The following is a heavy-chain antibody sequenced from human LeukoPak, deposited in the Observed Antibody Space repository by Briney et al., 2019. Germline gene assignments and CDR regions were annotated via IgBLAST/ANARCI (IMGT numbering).Heavy chain of an antibody. Sequence: SETLSLTCTVSGGSISSGSYYWSWIRQPAGKGLEWIGRIYTSGSTNYNPSLKSRVTISVDTSKNQFSLKLSSVTAADTAVYYCARRLQLRPQLDYWGQGTLVTVSS. CDR3: ARRLQLRPQLDY. J-gene: IGHJ4*02. CDR2: IYTSGST. CDR1: GGSISSGSYY. D-gene: IGHD5-24*01. V-gene: IGHV4-61*02.